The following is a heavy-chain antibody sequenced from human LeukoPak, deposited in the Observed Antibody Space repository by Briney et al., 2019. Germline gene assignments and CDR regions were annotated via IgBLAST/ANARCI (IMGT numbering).Heavy chain of an antibody. J-gene: IGHJ6*03. CDR1: GYTFTSYY. CDR3: AKNGDRGAYCSGGSCYPYYYQNMDV. V-gene: IGHV1-46*01. CDR2: ISPSGGST. Sequence: ASVKVSCKASGYTFTSYYMHWVRQAPGQGLEWMGIISPSGGSTSYAQKFQGRVTMTRDMSTSTVYMELSSLRSEDTAIYSCAKNGDRGAYCSGGSCYPYYYQNMDVWGKGTTVTISS. D-gene: IGHD2-15*01.